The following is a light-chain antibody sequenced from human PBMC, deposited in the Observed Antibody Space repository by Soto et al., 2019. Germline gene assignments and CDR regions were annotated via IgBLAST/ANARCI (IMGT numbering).Light chain of an antibody. J-gene: IGKJ1*01. CDR3: PQYSSYWT. V-gene: IGKV1-5*01. CDR2: DAT. CDR1: QSVSDW. Sequence: DIQMTPSASTLSSSVGDRFASTWRASQSVSDWLAWDQQKPGKAPKLLIHDATSLESGAQSRFRGSGSGTEFTLTISSLPPDDFATYYCPQYSSYWTFAKGTKLDIK.